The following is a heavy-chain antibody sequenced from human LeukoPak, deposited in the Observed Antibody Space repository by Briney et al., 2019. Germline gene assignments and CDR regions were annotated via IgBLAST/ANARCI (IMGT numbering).Heavy chain of an antibody. Sequence: ASAKVSCKASGYTFTSYDINWVRQATGQGLEWMGWMNPNSGNTGYAQKFQGRVTMTRNTSISTAYMELSSLRSEDTAVYYCARGLWFGSASGMDVWGQGTTVTVSS. D-gene: IGHD3-10*01. J-gene: IGHJ6*02. CDR2: MNPNSGNT. V-gene: IGHV1-8*01. CDR1: GYTFTSYD. CDR3: ARGLWFGSASGMDV.